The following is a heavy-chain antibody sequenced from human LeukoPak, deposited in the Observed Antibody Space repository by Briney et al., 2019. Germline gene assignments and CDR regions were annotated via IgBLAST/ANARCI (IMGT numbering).Heavy chain of an antibody. CDR3: ARGGVVAARLGWFDP. D-gene: IGHD6-6*01. J-gene: IGHJ5*02. Sequence: KPSETPSLTCAVYGGSFSGYYWSWIRQPPGKGLEWIGEINHSGSTNYNPSLKSRVTISVDTSKNQFSLKLSSVTAADTAVYYCARGGVVAARLGWFDPWGQGTLVTVSS. CDR2: INHSGST. CDR1: GGSFSGYY. V-gene: IGHV4-34*01.